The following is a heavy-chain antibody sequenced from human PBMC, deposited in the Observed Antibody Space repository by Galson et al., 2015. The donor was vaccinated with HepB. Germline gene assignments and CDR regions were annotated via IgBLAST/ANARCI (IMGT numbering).Heavy chain of an antibody. CDR1: GFTFSGHW. J-gene: IGHJ6*02. CDR3: ARVAGSSWKYYYYYYGMDV. D-gene: IGHD2-2*01. V-gene: IGHV3-7*01. Sequence: SLRLSCAASGFTFSGHWMSWVRQAPGKGLEWVANIKQDGSERYYVDSVKGRFTISRDNAKNSLYLQMNSLRAEDKAVYYCARVAGSSWKYYYYYYGMDVWGQGTTVTVSS. CDR2: IKQDGSER.